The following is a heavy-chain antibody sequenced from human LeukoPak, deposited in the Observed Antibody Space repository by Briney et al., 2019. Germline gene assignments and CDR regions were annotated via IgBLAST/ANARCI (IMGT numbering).Heavy chain of an antibody. Sequence: GGSLRLSCAASGFTFSDYYMSWIRQAPGKGLEWVSYISSSGSTIYYADSVKGRFTISRDNAKNSLYLQMNSLRAEDTAVYYCANHLACGSTSCPPFDYWGQGTLITVSS. D-gene: IGHD2-2*01. CDR2: ISSSGSTI. CDR1: GFTFSDYY. V-gene: IGHV3-11*04. CDR3: ANHLACGSTSCPPFDY. J-gene: IGHJ4*02.